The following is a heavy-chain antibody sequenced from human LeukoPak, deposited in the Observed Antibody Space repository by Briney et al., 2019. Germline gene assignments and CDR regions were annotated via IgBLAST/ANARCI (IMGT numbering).Heavy chain of an antibody. D-gene: IGHD2-21*01. Sequence: SETLSLTCTVSGGSISSYYWSWIRQPPGKGLEWIGYIYYSGSTNYNPSLKSRVTISVDTSKNQFSLKLSSVTAAGTAVYYCARAISATFDYWGQGTLVTVSS. CDR2: IYYSGST. CDR3: ARAISATFDY. V-gene: IGHV4-59*01. CDR1: GGSISSYY. J-gene: IGHJ4*02.